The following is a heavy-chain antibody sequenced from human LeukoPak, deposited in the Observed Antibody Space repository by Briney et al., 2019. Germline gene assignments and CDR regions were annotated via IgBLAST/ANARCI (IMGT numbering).Heavy chain of an antibody. J-gene: IGHJ5*02. CDR3: ARAYYYDSSGYSTNWFDP. CDR1: GYSISRGYY. V-gene: IGHV4-38-2*02. CDR2: IYHSGNT. Sequence: SETLSLTCTVSGYSISRGYYWGWIRQPPGKGLEWIGSIYHSGNTYYNPSLKSRVTISVDTSKNQFSLKLRSVTAADTAVYYCARAYYYDSSGYSTNWFDPWGQGTLVTVSS. D-gene: IGHD3-22*01.